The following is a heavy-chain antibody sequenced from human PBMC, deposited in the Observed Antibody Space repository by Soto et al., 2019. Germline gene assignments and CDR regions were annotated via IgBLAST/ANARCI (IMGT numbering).Heavy chain of an antibody. J-gene: IGHJ6*02. CDR2: INPSGGST. CDR3: ARQARYCTNGVCSAYGMDV. V-gene: IGHV1-46*01. D-gene: IGHD2-8*01. CDR1: GYTFXSYY. Sequence: ASVKVSCKASGYTFXSYYMHWVRQAPGQGLEWMGIINPSGGSTSYAQKFQGRVTMTRDTSTSTVYMELSSLRSEDTAVYYCARQARYCTNGVCSAYGMDVWGQGTTVTVSS.